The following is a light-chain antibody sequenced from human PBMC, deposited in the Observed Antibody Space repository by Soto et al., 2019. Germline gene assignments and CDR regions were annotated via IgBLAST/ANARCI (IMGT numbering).Light chain of an antibody. J-gene: IGLJ1*01. V-gene: IGLV2-8*01. CDR2: NVT. CDR1: SSDIGAYNY. Sequence: QSALTQPPSASWSPGQSVTISCTGTSSDIGAYNYVSWYQQHPGKAPKLMIYNVTKRPSGVPDRFSGSKSDNTASLTVSGRQAEDEADYYCSSFAGTKGVFGTGTKLTVL. CDR3: SSFAGTKGV.